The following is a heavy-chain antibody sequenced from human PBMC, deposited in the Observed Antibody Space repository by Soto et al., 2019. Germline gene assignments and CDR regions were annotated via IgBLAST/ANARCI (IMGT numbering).Heavy chain of an antibody. CDR2: INPNSGGT. Sequence: AASVKVSCKASGYSFTGSLIHWVRQAPGQGLEWMGWINPNSGGTNYAQKFQGRVTMTRDTSISTAYMELSSLRSDDTAVYYCARDVRVVRVVAATQGYDNWFDPWGKRNLVTVSS. CDR1: GYSFTGSL. V-gene: IGHV1-2*02. CDR3: ARDVRVVRVVAATQGYDNWFDP. J-gene: IGHJ5*02. D-gene: IGHD2-15*01.